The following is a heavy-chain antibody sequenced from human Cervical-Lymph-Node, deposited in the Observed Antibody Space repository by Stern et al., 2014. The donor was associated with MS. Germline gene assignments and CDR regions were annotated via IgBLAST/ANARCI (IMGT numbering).Heavy chain of an antibody. Sequence: QLVQSGAEVKQPGSSVNVSCKASGGTFRSYGFSWVRQAPGQGLEWMGGIIPIFGVTNYEQKYQGRVTIIADESTNTVYMELSSLRSEDTAVYYCARHFDWLLGAEDYGMDVWGQGTTVTVSS. J-gene: IGHJ6*02. V-gene: IGHV1-69*01. CDR3: ARHFDWLLGAEDYGMDV. D-gene: IGHD3-9*01. CDR2: IIPIFGVT. CDR1: GGTFRSYG.